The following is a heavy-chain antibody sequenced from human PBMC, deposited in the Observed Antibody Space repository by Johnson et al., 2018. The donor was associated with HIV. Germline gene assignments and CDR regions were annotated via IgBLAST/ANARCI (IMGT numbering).Heavy chain of an antibody. CDR1: GFTFSSYG. CDR2: IRYDGSKK. V-gene: IGHV3-30*02. CDR3: TTDQGSHDI. J-gene: IGHJ3*02. Sequence: QVQLVESGGGVVQPGGSLRLSCAASGFTFSSYGMHWVRQAPGKGLEWVAFIRYDGSKKYYVDSVKGRFNISRDNSKNTLYLQMNSLRAEDTAVYYCTTDQGSHDIWGQGTMVTVSS.